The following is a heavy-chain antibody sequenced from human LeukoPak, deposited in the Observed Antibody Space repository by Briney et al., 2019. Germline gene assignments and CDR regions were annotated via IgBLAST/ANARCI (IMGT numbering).Heavy chain of an antibody. CDR1: GGTFSSYA. Sequence: GASVKVSCKASGGTFSSYAISWVRQAPGQGLEWMGGIIPIFGTANYAQKFQGRVTITADKSTSTAYMELSSLRSEDTAVYYCARRRNHYDSSGALSYWGQGTLVTVSS. V-gene: IGHV1-69*06. CDR2: IIPIFGTA. CDR3: ARRRNHYDSSGALSY. D-gene: IGHD3-22*01. J-gene: IGHJ4*02.